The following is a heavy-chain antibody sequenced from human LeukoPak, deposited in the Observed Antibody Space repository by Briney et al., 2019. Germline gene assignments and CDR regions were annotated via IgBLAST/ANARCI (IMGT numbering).Heavy chain of an antibody. J-gene: IGHJ4*02. CDR2: IYYSGST. Sequence: PSETLSLTCTVSGGSISSSSYYWSWIRQPAGKGLEWIGYIYYSGSTNYNPSLKSRVTISVDTSKNQFSLKLSSVTAADTAVYYCARLTTVTTFDYWGQGTLVTVSS. CDR3: ARLTTVTTFDY. CDR1: GGSISSSSYY. V-gene: IGHV4-61*01. D-gene: IGHD4-17*01.